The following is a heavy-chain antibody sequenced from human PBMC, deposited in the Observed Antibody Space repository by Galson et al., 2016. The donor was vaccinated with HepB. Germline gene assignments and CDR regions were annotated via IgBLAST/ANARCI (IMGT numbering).Heavy chain of an antibody. Sequence: SVKVSCKASGYSFAAYGIHWVRQAPGQGLEWMGRVHPTSGGTNYAQKFQGRVTMTRETSINTAYMEVTRLTSDDTAVYYCARDTWSYGSGIGTNNWGQGTLVTVSS. CDR3: ARDTWSYGSGIGTNN. CDR1: GYSFAAYG. V-gene: IGHV1-2*06. CDR2: VHPTSGGT. D-gene: IGHD3-10*01. J-gene: IGHJ4*02.